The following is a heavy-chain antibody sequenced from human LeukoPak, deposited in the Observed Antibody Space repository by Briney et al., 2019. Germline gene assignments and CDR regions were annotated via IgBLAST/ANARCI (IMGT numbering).Heavy chain of an antibody. V-gene: IGHV3-23*01. CDR3: AKDQTPDVGWSFDY. D-gene: IGHD6-19*01. Sequence: GGSLRLSCAASGFTLSSYAMNWVRQAPGKGLEWVSGISKNGANTYYADSVQGRFTISRDNSKNTLYLQMNSLRAGDTAVYYCAKDQTPDVGWSFDYWGQGRLVIVSS. CDR1: GFTLSSYA. CDR2: ISKNGANT. J-gene: IGHJ4*02.